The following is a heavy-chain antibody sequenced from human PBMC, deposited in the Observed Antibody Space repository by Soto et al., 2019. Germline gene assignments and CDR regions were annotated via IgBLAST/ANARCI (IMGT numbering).Heavy chain of an antibody. V-gene: IGHV4-30-4*01. CDR2: IHYSGSI. J-gene: IGHJ6*02. D-gene: IGHD2-21*02. Sequence: QVQLQQSGPELVRPSQTLSLTCTVSGGSISTDLYHWTWIRQDPGKGLEWIGYIHYSGSIQFNPSLQSRVSMSVDKSKNLFSLRLSSVTAADTAVYFCAREDDGGDRDYYGLDVWGQGTTVTVSS. CDR3: AREDDGGDRDYYGLDV. CDR1: GGSISTDLYH.